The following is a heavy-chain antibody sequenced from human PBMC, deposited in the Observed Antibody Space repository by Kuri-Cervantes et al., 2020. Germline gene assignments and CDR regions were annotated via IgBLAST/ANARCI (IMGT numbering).Heavy chain of an antibody. V-gene: IGHV3-30*18. D-gene: IGHD5-12*01. CDR2: ISYDGSNT. CDR3: AKDLDIVATATFDY. CDR1: GFTFSSYW. Sequence: GESLKISCAASGFTFSSYWMSWVRQAPGKGLEWVAVISYDGSNTYYADSVKGRFTISRDNSKNTLYLQMNSLRVEDTAVYYSAKDLDIVATATFDYWGQGTLVTVSS. J-gene: IGHJ4*02.